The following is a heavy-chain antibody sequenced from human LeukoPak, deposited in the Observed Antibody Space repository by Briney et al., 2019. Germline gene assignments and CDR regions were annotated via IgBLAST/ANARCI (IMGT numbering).Heavy chain of an antibody. V-gene: IGHV1-69*13. Sequence: SVKVSCKASGGTFSSYAISWVRQAPGQGLEWMGGVIPIFGTANYAQKFQGRVTITADESTSTAYMELSSLRSEDTAVYYCARHSSSWPLPENWFDPWGQGTLVTVSS. D-gene: IGHD6-13*01. CDR2: VIPIFGTA. CDR3: ARHSSSWPLPENWFDP. CDR1: GGTFSSYA. J-gene: IGHJ5*02.